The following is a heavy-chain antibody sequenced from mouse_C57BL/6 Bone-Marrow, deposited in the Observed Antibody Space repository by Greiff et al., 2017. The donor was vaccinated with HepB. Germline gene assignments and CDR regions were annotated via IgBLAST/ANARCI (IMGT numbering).Heavy chain of an antibody. CDR3: ARSLYYGNFYWYFDV. CDR2: IRNKANGYTT. J-gene: IGHJ1*03. V-gene: IGHV7-3*01. Sequence: EVKLVESGGGLVQPGGSLSLSCAASGFTFTDYYMSWVRQPPGKALEWLGFIRNKANGYTTEYSASVEGRFTISRDNSQSILYLQMNALRAEDSATYYCARSLYYGNFYWYFDVWGTGTTVTVSS. D-gene: IGHD2-1*01. CDR1: GFTFTDYY.